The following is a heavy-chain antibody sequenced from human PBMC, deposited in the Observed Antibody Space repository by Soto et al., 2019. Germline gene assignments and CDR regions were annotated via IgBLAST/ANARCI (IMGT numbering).Heavy chain of an antibody. CDR2: IYPGDSDT. D-gene: IGHD3-3*01. J-gene: IGHJ4*02. Sequence: PGESLKISCKGSGYSFTSYWIGWVRQMPGKGLEWMGIIYPGDSDTRYSPSFQGQVTITADKSISTAYLQWSSLKASDTAMYYCARWSVAAEWPSYYFDYWGQGTLVTVSS. CDR1: GYSFTSYW. V-gene: IGHV5-51*01. CDR3: ARWSVAAEWPSYYFDY.